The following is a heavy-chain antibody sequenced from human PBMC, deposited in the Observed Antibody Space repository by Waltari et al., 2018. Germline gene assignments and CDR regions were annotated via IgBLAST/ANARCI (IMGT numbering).Heavy chain of an antibody. Sequence: EAQVVESGGGLVQPGGSLRLSCTAYGVTFSTQWVHWVRRTPGKVLVGVSGVNADSTTGSFGGAEGDGFTSCRDNAGNVLFLQMNSLGAEDTDVYFWGALEAVASWGQGTLFTVSS. CDR3: GALEAVAS. V-gene: IGHV3-74*01. CDR2: VNADSTTG. CDR1: GVTFSTQW. J-gene: IGHJ5*02. D-gene: IGHD1-26*01.